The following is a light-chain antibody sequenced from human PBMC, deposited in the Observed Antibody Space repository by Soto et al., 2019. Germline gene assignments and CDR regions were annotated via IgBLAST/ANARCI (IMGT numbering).Light chain of an antibody. CDR3: QQRASWPET. J-gene: IGKJ1*01. CDR1: QSVSSY. Sequence: EIVMTQSPATLSLSPGERATLSCRASQSVSSYLAWYQQKPGQAPRLLIYHTSNRATAIPARFSGSGSGTDFTLTISSLESEDFAIYYCQQRASWPETFGQGTKVDNK. V-gene: IGKV3-11*01. CDR2: HTS.